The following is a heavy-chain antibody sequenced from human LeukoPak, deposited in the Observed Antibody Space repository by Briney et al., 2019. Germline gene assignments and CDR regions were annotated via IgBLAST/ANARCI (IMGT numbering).Heavy chain of an antibody. J-gene: IGHJ4*02. CDR1: GFTFSSYA. CDR2: TKQDGNEK. Sequence: PGGSLRLSCSASGFTFSSYAMHWVRHAPGKGLEWVANTKQDGNEKYYVDSVKGRFTISRDNAKNSLYLQMNSLRAEDTAVYYCARGGFRYFGYWGQGTLVTVSS. V-gene: IGHV3-7*04. D-gene: IGHD3-16*02. CDR3: ARGGFRYFGY.